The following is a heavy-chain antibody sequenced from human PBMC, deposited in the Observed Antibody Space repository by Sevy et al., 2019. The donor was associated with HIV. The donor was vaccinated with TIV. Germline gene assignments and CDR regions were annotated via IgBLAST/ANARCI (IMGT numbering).Heavy chain of an antibody. CDR1: GYTFTGYF. Sequence: ASVKVSRKASGYTFTGYFMHWVRQAPGQGLEWMGWINPSSGGTKYAQEFRGRVTMTRDTSISTAYMELSRLTSDDTAVYFCARYSSGAGPGDYWGQGTLVTVSS. CDR2: INPSSGGT. V-gene: IGHV1-2*02. CDR3: ARYSSGAGPGDY. D-gene: IGHD6-19*01. J-gene: IGHJ4*02.